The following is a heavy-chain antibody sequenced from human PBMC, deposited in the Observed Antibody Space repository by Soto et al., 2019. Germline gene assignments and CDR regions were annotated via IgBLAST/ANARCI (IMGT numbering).Heavy chain of an antibody. V-gene: IGHV4-31*03. J-gene: IGHJ4*02. Sequence: QVQLQESGPGLVKPSQTLSLTCTVSGGSISSGGYYWSWIRQHPGKGLEWIGYIYYSGSTYYNPSLKSRVTISVDTSKNQFSLKLSSVTASDTAVYYCARSLLDWLLPYFVHWGQGTLVTVSS. CDR3: ARSLLDWLLPYFVH. D-gene: IGHD3-9*01. CDR2: IYYSGST. CDR1: GGSISSGGYY.